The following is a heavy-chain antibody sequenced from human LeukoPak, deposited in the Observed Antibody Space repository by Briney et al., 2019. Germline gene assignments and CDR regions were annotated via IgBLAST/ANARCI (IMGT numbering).Heavy chain of an antibody. V-gene: IGHV4-59*01. D-gene: IGHD6-19*01. CDR1: GDSISNYY. CDR3: ARAEKAVTGTLDS. Sequence: SETLSLTCTVSGDSISNYYWSWIRQSPGKELEGIGYMYNRGSTIYNPSLKSRVTISTDTSKNQFSLRLTSVTAADTAVYYCARAEKAVTGTLDSWGQGTLITVSS. J-gene: IGHJ4*02. CDR2: MYNRGST.